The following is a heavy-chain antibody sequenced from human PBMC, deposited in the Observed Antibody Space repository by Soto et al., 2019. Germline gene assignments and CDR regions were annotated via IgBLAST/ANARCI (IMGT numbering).Heavy chain of an antibody. V-gene: IGHV3-30*04. D-gene: IGHD6-6*01. Sequence: GGSLRLSCAASGFTFSSYAMHWVRQAPGKGLEWVAVISYDGSNKYYADSVKGRFTISGDNSKNTLYLQMNSLRAEDTAVYYCARDRIAARKMGAFDIWVQGTMVTVSS. CDR2: ISYDGSNK. CDR3: ARDRIAARKMGAFDI. CDR1: GFTFSSYA. J-gene: IGHJ3*02.